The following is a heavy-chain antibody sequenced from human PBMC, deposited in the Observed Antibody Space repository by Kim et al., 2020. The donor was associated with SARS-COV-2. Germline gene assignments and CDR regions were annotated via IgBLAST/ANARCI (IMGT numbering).Heavy chain of an antibody. CDR2: IYYSGST. CDR1: GGSISSSSYY. D-gene: IGHD6-19*01. J-gene: IGHJ3*02. V-gene: IGHV4-39*07. CDR3: ASGGSSGWYEKVDAFDI. Sequence: SETLSLTCTVSGGSISSSSYYWGWIRQPPGKGLEWIGSIYYSGSTYYNPSLKSRVTISVDTSKNQFSLKLSSVIAADTAVYYCASGGSSGWYEKVDAFDIWGQGTMVTVSS.